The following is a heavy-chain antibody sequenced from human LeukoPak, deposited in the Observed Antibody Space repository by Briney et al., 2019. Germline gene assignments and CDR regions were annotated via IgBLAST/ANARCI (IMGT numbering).Heavy chain of an antibody. D-gene: IGHD3-9*01. J-gene: IGHJ6*02. V-gene: IGHV4-59*01. Sequence: SETLSLTCTVSGGSISSYYWSWIRQPPGKGLEWIGYIYYSGSTNYNPSLKSRATISVDRSKNQFSLKLNSVTAADTAVYYCARGVDYDNNYFQYGMDVWGRGTTVTVSS. CDR2: IYYSGST. CDR3: ARGVDYDNNYFQYGMDV. CDR1: GGSISSYY.